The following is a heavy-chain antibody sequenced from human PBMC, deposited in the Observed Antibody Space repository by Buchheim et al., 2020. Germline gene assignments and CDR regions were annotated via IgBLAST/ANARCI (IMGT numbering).Heavy chain of an antibody. V-gene: IGHV1-18*04. D-gene: IGHD6-19*01. J-gene: IGHJ6*02. CDR1: GYTFTNNG. Sequence: QVQLVQSGAEVRQPGASVKVSCRASGYTFTNNGITWVRRAPGQGLEWMGWTSTSNGNTNYAQKIQGRVTMTSDTSTSTAYMELRSLTSDDTAVYYCARGKGASSSAWFYYGMDVWGQGT. CDR2: TSTSNGNT. CDR3: ARGKGASSSAWFYYGMDV.